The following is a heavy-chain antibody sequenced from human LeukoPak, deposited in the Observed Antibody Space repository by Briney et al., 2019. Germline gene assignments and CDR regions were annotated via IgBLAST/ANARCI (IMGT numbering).Heavy chain of an antibody. CDR3: ARGDYFDDSASPVDY. V-gene: IGHV3-23*01. CDR1: RFTFNSYA. D-gene: IGHD2/OR15-2a*01. CDR2: IGGSNGIT. Sequence: QPGGSLRLSCAASRFTFNSYAMSWVRQAPGKGLEWVSVIGGSNGITFYVGSVKGRFTISRDNAKNSLYLQMNSLRAEDTAVYYCARGDYFDDSASPVDYWGQGTLVTVSS. J-gene: IGHJ4*02.